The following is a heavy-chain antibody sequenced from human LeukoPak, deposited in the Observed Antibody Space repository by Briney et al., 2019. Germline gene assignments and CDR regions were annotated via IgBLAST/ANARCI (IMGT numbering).Heavy chain of an antibody. D-gene: IGHD3-10*01. CDR2: INHSGST. J-gene: IGHJ5*02. Sequence: SETLSLTCAVYGGSFSGYYWSWIRQPPGKGLEWIGEINHSGSTNYNPSLKSRVTISVDTSKNQFSLKLSSVTAADTAVYYCARGRSYYGSGSPFDPWGQGTLVTVSS. V-gene: IGHV4-34*01. CDR1: GGSFSGYY. CDR3: ARGRSYYGSGSPFDP.